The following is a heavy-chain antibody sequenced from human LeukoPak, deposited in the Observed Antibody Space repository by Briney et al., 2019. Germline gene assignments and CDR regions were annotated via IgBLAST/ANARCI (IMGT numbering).Heavy chain of an antibody. D-gene: IGHD2-2*01. V-gene: IGHV4-34*01. CDR2: INHSGST. J-gene: IGHJ6*02. Sequence: SETLSLTCAVYGGSFSGYYWSWIRQPPGKGLEWIGEINHSGSTNYNPSLKSRVTISVDTSKNQFSLKLSSVTAADTAVYYCARESSRYGMDVWGQGTTVTVSS. CDR1: GGSFSGYY. CDR3: ARESSRYGMDV.